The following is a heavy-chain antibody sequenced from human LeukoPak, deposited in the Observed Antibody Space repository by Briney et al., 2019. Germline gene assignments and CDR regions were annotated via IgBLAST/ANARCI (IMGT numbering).Heavy chain of an antibody. CDR3: ARESGKFDY. CDR1: GLPIADFA. CDR2: ISGDGVST. J-gene: IGHJ4*02. V-gene: IGHV3-43*02. Sequence: GRSLRLSCVASGLPIADFAMHWVRQAPRKGLEWVSLISGDGVSTFYADSVKGRFSISRDNSKNSLSLEMNSLRTEDTAMYYCARESGKFDYWGQGTLVAVSS.